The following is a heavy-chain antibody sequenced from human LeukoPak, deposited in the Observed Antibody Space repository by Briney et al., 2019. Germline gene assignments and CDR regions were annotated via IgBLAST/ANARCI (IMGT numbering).Heavy chain of an antibody. CDR3: ARHNPGYGSGSYHYYFDY. V-gene: IGHV4-39*01. CDR1: GGSISSSSYY. D-gene: IGHD3-10*01. CDR2: IYYSGST. J-gene: IGHJ4*02. Sequence: SETLCLTCTVSGGSISSSSYYWGWIRQPPGKGLEWIGSIYYSGSTYYNPSLKSRVTISVDTSKNQFSLKLSSVTAADTAVYYCARHNPGYGSGSYHYYFDYWGQGTLVTVSS.